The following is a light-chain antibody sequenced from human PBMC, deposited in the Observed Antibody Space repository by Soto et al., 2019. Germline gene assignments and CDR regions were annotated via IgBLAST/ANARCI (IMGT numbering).Light chain of an antibody. CDR2: AAS. CDR3: QQYDSSSIT. Sequence: EIVLTQSPGTLSLSPGERATLSCRASQSVSSSYLAWYQQKPGQAPRLLIYAASIRATDIPDRFSGSGSGTDFTITISRLEPEDFAVLYCQQYDSSSITFGQGTRLEIK. V-gene: IGKV3-20*01. J-gene: IGKJ5*01. CDR1: QSVSSSY.